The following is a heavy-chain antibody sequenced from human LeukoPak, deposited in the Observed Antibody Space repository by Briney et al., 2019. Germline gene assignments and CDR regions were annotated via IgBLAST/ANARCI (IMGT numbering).Heavy chain of an antibody. D-gene: IGHD6-13*01. CDR1: GFTFSNFW. Sequence: GGSLRLSCVASGFTFSNFWMYWVRQAPGKGLEWVSYISSSSSTIYYADSVKGRFTISRDNAKNSLYLQMNSLRAEDTAVYYCASISSDSSSWYNYYYMDVWGKGTTVTVSS. J-gene: IGHJ6*03. CDR2: ISSSSSTI. CDR3: ASISSDSSSWYNYYYMDV. V-gene: IGHV3-48*04.